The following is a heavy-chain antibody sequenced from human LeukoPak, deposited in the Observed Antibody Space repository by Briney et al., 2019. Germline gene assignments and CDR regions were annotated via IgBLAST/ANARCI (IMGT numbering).Heavy chain of an antibody. V-gene: IGHV3-7*05. CDR3: VRDQGAFDM. CDR1: GIALSSYW. J-gene: IGHJ3*02. Sequence: GGSLRLSCAGSGIALSSYWMSWVRQAPGKGLEWVGNIKQDASEKYFVDSLRGRFTISRDNAKNSLFLQMNSLRADDTAVYYCVRDQGAFDMWGHGTMVTVSS. CDR2: IKQDASEK.